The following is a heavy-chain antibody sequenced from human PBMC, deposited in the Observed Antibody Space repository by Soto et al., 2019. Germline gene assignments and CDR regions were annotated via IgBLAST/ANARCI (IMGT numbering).Heavy chain of an antibody. J-gene: IGHJ4*02. CDR2: IDGSGTTK. CDR3: ARGFGRFNY. V-gene: IGHV3-48*03. Sequence: EVQLLESGGGLVQPGGSLRLSCGVSGFTFNDFEMNWVRQAPGKGLVWLAYIDGSGTTKKYADSVRGRFTISRDNPNNSLFLQMSSLSAADPAIYYCARGFGRFNYWGQGTLVSVSS. D-gene: IGHD3-10*01. CDR1: GFTFNDFE.